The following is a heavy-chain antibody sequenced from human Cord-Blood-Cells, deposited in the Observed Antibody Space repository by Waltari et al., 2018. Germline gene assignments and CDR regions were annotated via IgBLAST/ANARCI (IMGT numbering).Heavy chain of an antibody. J-gene: IGHJ4*02. V-gene: IGHV1-46*01. CDR2: ITPSGGST. D-gene: IGHD3-3*01. CDR1: GYTFTTHY. Sequence: QVQLVQSGAEVKKPGASVTVSCKAAGYTFTTHYMHWVRQAPGQGLECMGIITPSGGSTRYAQKFRGRVTMTRDTSTSTVYMELSSLRSEDAAVYYCAICFFGVGYYFDYWGQGTLVTVSS. CDR3: AICFFGVGYYFDY.